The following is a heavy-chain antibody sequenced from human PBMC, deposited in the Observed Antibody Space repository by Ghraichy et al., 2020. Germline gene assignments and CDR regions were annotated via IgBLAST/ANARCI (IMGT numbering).Heavy chain of an antibody. CDR2: INSDGSST. V-gene: IGHV3-74*01. CDR3: ARMDVARRKFPSQRYYYYGMDV. D-gene: IGHD5-18*01. CDR1: GFTFSTYW. J-gene: IGHJ6*02. Sequence: GGSLRLSCAASGFTFSTYWMHWVRQAPGKGLVWASLINSDGSSTSYADSVKGRFTISRDNAKNTLYLQMNSLRVEDTAVYYCARMDVARRKFPSQRYYYYGMDVWGQGTTVTVSS.